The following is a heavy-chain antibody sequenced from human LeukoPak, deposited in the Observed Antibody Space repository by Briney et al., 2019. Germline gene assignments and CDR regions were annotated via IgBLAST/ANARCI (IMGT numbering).Heavy chain of an antibody. D-gene: IGHD3-10*01. J-gene: IGHJ4*02. CDR2: ISYDGSNK. CDR1: GFTFSSYG. CDR3: ARDSLEYYYGSGSYYPDY. Sequence: GGSLRLSCAASGFTFSSYGMHWVRQAPGKGLEWVAVISYDGSNKYYADSVKGRFTISRDNSKNTLYLQMNSLRAEDTAVYYCARDSLEYYYGSGSYYPDYWGQGTLVTVSS. V-gene: IGHV3-30*03.